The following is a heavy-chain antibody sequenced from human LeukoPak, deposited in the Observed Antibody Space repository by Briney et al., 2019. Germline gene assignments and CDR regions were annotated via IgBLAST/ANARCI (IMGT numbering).Heavy chain of an antibody. CDR2: ISGSAVST. Sequence: GGSLRLSCAASGFTFTSYAMHWVRQAPGQGLEWGSVISGSAVSTYYADSVKGRFTVSRDNSKNTLYLQMNSLRAEDTAVYYCAKGGYTVVVTALDSWGQGALVTVSS. V-gene: IGHV3-23*01. J-gene: IGHJ4*02. D-gene: IGHD2-21*02. CDR3: AKGGYTVVVTALDS. CDR1: GFTFTSYA.